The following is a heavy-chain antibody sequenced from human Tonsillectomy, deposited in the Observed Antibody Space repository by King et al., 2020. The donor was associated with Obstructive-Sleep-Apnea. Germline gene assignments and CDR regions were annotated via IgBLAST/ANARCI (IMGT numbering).Heavy chain of an antibody. Sequence: VQLVESGAEVKKPGASVKVSCKASGYTLTSYGMSWVRQAPGQGLEWMGWINPYNGNTKYAQKLQGRVTMTTDTFTSTAYMELRSLRADDTAVYYCARCGTGYEFPDYWGHGTLVTVSS. V-gene: IGHV1-18*04. J-gene: IGHJ4*01. CDR2: INPYNGNT. D-gene: IGHD5-12*01. CDR1: GYTLTSYG. CDR3: ARCGTGYEFPDY.